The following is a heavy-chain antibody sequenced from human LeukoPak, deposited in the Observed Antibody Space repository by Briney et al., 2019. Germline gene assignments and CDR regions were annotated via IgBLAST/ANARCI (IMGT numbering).Heavy chain of an antibody. Sequence: ASVKVSCKVSGYNLTELSMHWVRQAPGKGLEWMGGFDPEDGETIYAQKFQGRVTMTEDTSTDTVYMELSSLRSEDTAVYYCTTDILDYCDTTSCHKGNSWGQGTLVTVSS. J-gene: IGHJ4*02. CDR2: FDPEDGET. CDR3: TTDILDYCDTTSCHKGNS. CDR1: GYNLTELS. D-gene: IGHD2-2*02. V-gene: IGHV1-24*01.